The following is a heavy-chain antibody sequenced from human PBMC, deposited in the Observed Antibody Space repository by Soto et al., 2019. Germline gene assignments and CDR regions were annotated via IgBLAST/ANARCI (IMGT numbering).Heavy chain of an antibody. D-gene: IGHD2-2*01. CDR3: ARFARADIVVVPAAIPSAFDI. CDR1: GGSFSGYY. CDR2: INHSGST. V-gene: IGHV4-34*01. J-gene: IGHJ3*02. Sequence: QVQLQQWGAGLLKPSETLSLTCAVYGGSFSGYYWSWIRQPPGKGLEWIGEINHSGSTNYNPSLKSRVTISVDTSKNQFSLKLSSVTAADTAVYYCARFARADIVVVPAAIPSAFDIWGQGTMVTVSS.